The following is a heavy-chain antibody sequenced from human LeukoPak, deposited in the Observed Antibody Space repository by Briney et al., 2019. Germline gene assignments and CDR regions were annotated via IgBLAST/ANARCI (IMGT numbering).Heavy chain of an antibody. D-gene: IGHD3-10*01. CDR3: AMSPTMVRGVIEYYFDY. Sequence: ASVKVXXKASGGXXSSYAISXVRQAPGQGLEWMXGIIPIFGTANYAQKFQGRVTITADESTSTAYMELSSLRSEDTAVYYCAMSPTMVRGVIEYYFDYWGQGTLVTVSS. V-gene: IGHV1-69*13. CDR1: GGXXSSYA. CDR2: IIPIFGTA. J-gene: IGHJ4*02.